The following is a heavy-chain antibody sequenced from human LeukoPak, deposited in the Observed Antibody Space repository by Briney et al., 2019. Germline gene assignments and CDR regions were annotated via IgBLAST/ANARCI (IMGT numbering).Heavy chain of an antibody. J-gene: IGHJ6*03. CDR3: TRGGGSGSYEESRTHYYYYYMDV. CDR1: GFTFNSYS. CDR2: ISDDETYK. V-gene: IGHV3-30-3*01. Sequence: PGGSLRLSCAASGFTFNSYSMHWVRQAPGKGLEWVTAISDDETYKFYADSVKGRSTISRDNSKNTLYLQMNSLRVEDTAIYYCTRGGGSGSYEESRTHYYYYYMDVWGKGTTVTISS. D-gene: IGHD1-26*01.